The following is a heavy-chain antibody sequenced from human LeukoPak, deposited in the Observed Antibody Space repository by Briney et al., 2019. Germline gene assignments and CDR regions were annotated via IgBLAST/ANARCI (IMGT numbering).Heavy chain of an antibody. V-gene: IGHV3-64D*09. CDR2: ISGNGGST. CDR1: GFTFSSYA. D-gene: IGHD7-27*01. CDR3: VKRTGLYFDY. J-gene: IGHJ4*02. Sequence: PGGSLRLSCSASGFTFSSYAIHWVRQAPGKGLEYVSGISGNGGSTYNANSVKGRITISRDNSKNTVDLQMSSLRAEDTAVYYCVKRTGLYFDYWGQGTLVTVSS.